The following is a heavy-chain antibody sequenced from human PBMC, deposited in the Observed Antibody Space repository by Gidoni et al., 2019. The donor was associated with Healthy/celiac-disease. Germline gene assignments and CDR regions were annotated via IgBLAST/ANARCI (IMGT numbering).Heavy chain of an antibody. Sequence: QLQLQESGPGLVKPSETLSLTCTVSGGSISSSSYYWGWIRQPPGKGREWIGSIYYSGSPSYTPSLKSLVTISVDTAKIQFSLMLSSVPASATALYSCAILSFRRYHSGTSGWYEGLLDYCGQGTLVTVSS. J-gene: IGHJ4*02. D-gene: IGHD6-19*01. CDR2: IYYSGSP. V-gene: IGHV4-39*01. CDR1: GGSISSSSYY. CDR3: AILSFRRYHSGTSGWYEGLLDY.